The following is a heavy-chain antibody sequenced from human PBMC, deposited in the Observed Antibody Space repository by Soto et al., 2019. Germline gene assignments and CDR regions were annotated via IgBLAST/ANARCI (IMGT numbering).Heavy chain of an antibody. CDR1: GFTFGTYT. CDR2: LGGGGDT. D-gene: IGHD3-10*01. CDR3: AKDAVAYNGEWDWFDL. V-gene: IGHV3-23*01. J-gene: IGHJ5*02. Sequence: GGSLRLSCAASGFTFGTYTMNWVRQAPGKGLEWVSALGGGGDTHYAESVKGRFTVSRDDSKSTLYLQMSGLRVDDTALYYCAKDAVAYNGEWDWFDLWGQGTLVTVSS.